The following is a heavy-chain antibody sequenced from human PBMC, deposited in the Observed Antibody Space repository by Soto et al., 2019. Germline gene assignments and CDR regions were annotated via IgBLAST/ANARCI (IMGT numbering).Heavy chain of an antibody. D-gene: IGHD3-9*01. V-gene: IGHV3-23*01. J-gene: IGHJ6*02. Sequence: GGSLRLSCAASGFTFSSYAMSWVRQAPGKGLEWVSAISGSGGSTYYADSVKGRFTISRDNSKNTLYLQMNSLRAEDTAVYYCAKLDHYDILTVIREVNYYYYGMDVWGQGTTVTVSS. CDR3: AKLDHYDILTVIREVNYYYYGMDV. CDR1: GFTFSSYA. CDR2: ISGSGGST.